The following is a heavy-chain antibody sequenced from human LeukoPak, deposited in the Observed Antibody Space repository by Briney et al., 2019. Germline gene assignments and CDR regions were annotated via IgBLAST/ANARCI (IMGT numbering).Heavy chain of an antibody. V-gene: IGHV1-18*04. CDR3: ASLIAAAGTSSHFDI. J-gene: IGHJ3*02. CDR2: ISAYNGNT. Sequence: SVKVSCKTSGYTFTAYSMHWVRQAPGQGLEWMGWISAYNGNTNYAQKLQGRVTMTTDTSTSTAYMELRSLRSDDTAVYYCASLIAAAGTSSHFDIWGQGTMVTASS. D-gene: IGHD6-13*01. CDR1: GYTFTAYS.